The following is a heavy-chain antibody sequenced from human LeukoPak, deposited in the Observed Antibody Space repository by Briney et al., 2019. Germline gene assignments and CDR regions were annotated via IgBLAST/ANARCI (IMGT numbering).Heavy chain of an antibody. CDR1: GYTFTGYY. D-gene: IGHD3-3*01. Sequence: ASVKVSCKASGYTFTGYYMHWVRQAPGQGLEWMGRINPNSGGTNYAQKFQGRVTMTRDTSISTAYTELSRLRSDGTAVYYCASQGPHYDFWSGYSNWFDPWGQGTLVTVSS. CDR3: ASQGPHYDFWSGYSNWFDP. CDR2: INPNSGGT. V-gene: IGHV1-2*06. J-gene: IGHJ5*02.